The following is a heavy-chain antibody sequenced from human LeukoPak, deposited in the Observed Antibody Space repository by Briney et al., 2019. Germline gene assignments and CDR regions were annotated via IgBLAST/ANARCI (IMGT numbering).Heavy chain of an antibody. J-gene: IGHJ3*02. Sequence: SVKVSCKASGFTFTSSAMQWVRQARGQRLEWIGWIVVGSGNTNYAQKFQEGVTITRDMSTSTAYMELSSLRSEDTAVYYCAAASVSWELLQNDAFDIWGQGTMVTVSS. D-gene: IGHD1-26*01. CDR1: GFTFTSSA. CDR2: IVVGSGNT. V-gene: IGHV1-58*02. CDR3: AAASVSWELLQNDAFDI.